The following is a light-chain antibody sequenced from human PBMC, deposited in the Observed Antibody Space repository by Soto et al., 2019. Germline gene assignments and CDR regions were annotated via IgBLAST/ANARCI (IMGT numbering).Light chain of an antibody. CDR1: QSLNNN. Sequence: IVMTQSPATLSVSPGERVTLSCRASQSLNNNLAWYQQKPGQAPRLLIYGASTRATGIPARFSGSGSGTEFTLTISSLQSEDFAVYYCQHHHNWLLTFGGGTKVDIK. V-gene: IGKV3-15*01. CDR3: QHHHNWLLT. CDR2: GAS. J-gene: IGKJ4*01.